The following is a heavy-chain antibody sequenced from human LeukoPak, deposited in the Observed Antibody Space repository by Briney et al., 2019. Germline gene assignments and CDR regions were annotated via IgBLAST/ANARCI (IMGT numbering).Heavy chain of an antibody. D-gene: IGHD6-6*01. CDR3: TRPGQLGDAFDI. CDR2: IRSKANSYAT. Sequence: GGSLRLSCAASGFTFSSYAMHWVRQASGKGLEWVGRIRSKANSYATAYAASVKGRFTISRDDSKNTAYLQMNSLKTEDTAVYYCTRPGQLGDAFDIWGQGTMVTVSS. V-gene: IGHV3-73*01. J-gene: IGHJ3*02. CDR1: GFTFSSYA.